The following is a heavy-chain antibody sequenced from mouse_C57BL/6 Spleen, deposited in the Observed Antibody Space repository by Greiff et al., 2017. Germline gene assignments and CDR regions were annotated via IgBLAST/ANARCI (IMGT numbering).Heavy chain of an antibody. CDR1: GYTFTDYN. V-gene: IGHV1-18*01. CDR3: ARSTTVVDYWYFDV. Sequence: VQLQQSGPELVKPGASVKIPCKASGYTFTDYNMDWVKQSHGKSLEWIGDINPNNGGTIYNQKFKGKATLTVDKSSSTAYMELRSLTSEDTAVYYCARSTTVVDYWYFDVWGTGTTVTVSS. J-gene: IGHJ1*03. D-gene: IGHD1-1*01. CDR2: INPNNGGT.